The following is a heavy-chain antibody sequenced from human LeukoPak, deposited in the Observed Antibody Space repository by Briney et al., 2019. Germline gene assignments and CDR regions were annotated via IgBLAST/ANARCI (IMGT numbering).Heavy chain of an antibody. V-gene: IGHV3-23*01. CDR2: ISGSGGTT. Sequence: GGSLRLSCAASGFTFSSYAMSWVRQAPGKGLDWVSVISGSGGTTSYAESVKGRFTISRDNSKNTLYLQMNSLRAEDTAVYYCANDYMDVWGKGTTVTVSS. J-gene: IGHJ6*03. CDR1: GFTFSSYA. CDR3: ANDYMDV.